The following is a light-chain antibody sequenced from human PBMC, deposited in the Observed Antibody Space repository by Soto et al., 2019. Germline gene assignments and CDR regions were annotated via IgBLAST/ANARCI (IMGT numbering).Light chain of an antibody. J-gene: IGLJ1*01. CDR2: HVT. V-gene: IGLV2-14*01. Sequence: QSALTQPASVSGSLGQSITISCSGTSSDVGAYNYVSWYQQYPGKAPKLMIYHVTARPSGVSNRFSGSKSGNTASLTISGLQAEAEADYYCCSYTTSNTFVFGTGTKLTVL. CDR3: CSYTTSNTFV. CDR1: SSDVGAYNY.